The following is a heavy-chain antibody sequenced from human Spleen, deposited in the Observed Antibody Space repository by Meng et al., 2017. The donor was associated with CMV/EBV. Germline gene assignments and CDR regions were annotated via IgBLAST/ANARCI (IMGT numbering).Heavy chain of an antibody. D-gene: IGHD3-10*01. J-gene: IGHJ6*02. CDR1: GVTFNSYT. V-gene: IGHV1-69*08. Sequence: SVKVSCKASGVTFNSYTISWVRQAPGQGLEWMGRVIPILTKSDYSQKFKGRVTISADRPTTTAYMELRSLRSDDTAVYYCARDHIRLQWFGAYGMDLWGQGTTVTVSS. CDR3: ARDHIRLQWFGAYGMDL. CDR2: VIPILTKS.